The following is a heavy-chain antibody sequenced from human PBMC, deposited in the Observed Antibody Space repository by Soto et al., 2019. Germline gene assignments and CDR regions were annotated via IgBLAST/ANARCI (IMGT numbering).Heavy chain of an antibody. CDR2: IWYDGSNK. CDR3: ARTVTTHYYYGMDV. J-gene: IGHJ6*02. CDR1: GFTFSSYG. Sequence: QVQLVESGGGVVQPGRSLRLSCAASGFTFSSYGMHWVRQAPGKGLEWVAVIWYDGSNKYYADSVKGRFTISRDNSKNTLYLRMNSLRAEDTAVYYCARTVTTHYYYGMDVWGQGTTVTVSS. D-gene: IGHD4-17*01. V-gene: IGHV3-33*01.